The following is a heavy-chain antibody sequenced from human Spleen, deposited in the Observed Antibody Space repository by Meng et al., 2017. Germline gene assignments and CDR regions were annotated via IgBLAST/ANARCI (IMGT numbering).Heavy chain of an antibody. CDR1: GFTFSSYA. J-gene: IGHJ4*02. CDR3: AKDYDIWSGYYFDY. D-gene: IGHD3-3*01. CDR2: ISGSGGST. Sequence: GESLKISCAASGFTFSSYAMSWVRQAPGKGLEWVSAISGSGGSTYYADSVKGRFTISRDNSKNTLYLQMNSLKAEDTAVYYCAKDYDIWSGYYFDYWGQGTLVTVSS. V-gene: IGHV3-23*01.